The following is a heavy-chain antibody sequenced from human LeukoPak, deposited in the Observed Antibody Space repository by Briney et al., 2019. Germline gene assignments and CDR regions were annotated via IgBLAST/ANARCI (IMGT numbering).Heavy chain of an antibody. V-gene: IGHV3-7*01. CDR3: ARAGGTYYGIAFDI. CDR2: IKQDGSEK. CDR1: GFTVSSNS. J-gene: IGHJ3*02. Sequence: GGSLRLSCTVSGFTVSSNSMSWVRQAPGKGLEWVANIKQDGSEKYYVDSVKGRFTISRDNAKSSLYLQMNSLRAEDTAVYYCARAGGTYYGIAFDIWGQGTMVTVSS. D-gene: IGHD1-26*01.